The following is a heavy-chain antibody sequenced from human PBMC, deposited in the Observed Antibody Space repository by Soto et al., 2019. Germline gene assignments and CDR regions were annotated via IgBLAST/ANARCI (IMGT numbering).Heavy chain of an antibody. Sequence: EVQLLESGGGLVQPGGSLRLSCAASGFTFSSYAMSWVRQAPGKGLEWVSAISGSGGSTYYADSVKGRFTISRDNSKNTLNLQMNSLRAEDTAVYYCAKVYTNIVVVVAATRDGRSYYYGMDVWGQGTTVTVSS. D-gene: IGHD2-15*01. CDR2: ISGSGGST. CDR1: GFTFSSYA. J-gene: IGHJ6*02. CDR3: AKVYTNIVVVVAATRDGRSYYYGMDV. V-gene: IGHV3-23*01.